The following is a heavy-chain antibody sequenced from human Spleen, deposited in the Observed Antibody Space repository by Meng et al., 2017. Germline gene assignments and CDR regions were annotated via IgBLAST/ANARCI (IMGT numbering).Heavy chain of an antibody. CDR3: ARQAPRDGYKILDY. Sequence: GGSLRLSCKVSGYSFTNYWIGWVRQMPGKGLEWIGIIYPGDSDTRYTPSFQGQVSISVDKSISTAYLQWSSLKASDTAMYYCARQAPRDGYKILDYWGQGTLVTVSS. V-gene: IGHV5-51*01. D-gene: IGHD5-24*01. CDR2: IYPGDSDT. CDR1: GYSFTNYW. J-gene: IGHJ4*02.